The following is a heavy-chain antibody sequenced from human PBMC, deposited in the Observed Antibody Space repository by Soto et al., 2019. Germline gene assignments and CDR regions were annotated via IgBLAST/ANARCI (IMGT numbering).Heavy chain of an antibody. D-gene: IGHD3-9*01. CDR1: GFTFSSYG. CDR2: IWYDGSNK. J-gene: IGHJ4*02. Sequence: GGSLRLSCAASGFTFSSYGMHWVRQAPGKGLEWVAVIWYDGSNKYYADSVKGRFTISRDNSKNTLYLQMNSLRAEDTAVYYCARDGRFDWLLPPYYFDYWGQGTLVTVSS. CDR3: ARDGRFDWLLPPYYFDY. V-gene: IGHV3-33*01.